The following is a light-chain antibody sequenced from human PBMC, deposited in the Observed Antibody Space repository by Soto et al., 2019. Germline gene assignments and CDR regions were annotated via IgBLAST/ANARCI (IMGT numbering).Light chain of an antibody. CDR2: DVS. CDR1: SSDVGAYNY. CDR3: SSYTNSNTAV. V-gene: IGLV2-8*01. J-gene: IGLJ7*01. Sequence: QSALTQPPSASGSPGQSVTISCTGTSSDVGAYNYVSWYQQHPGKAPKLMIYDVSKRPSGVPDRFSGSKSGNTASLTVSGLQAEDEADFYCSSYTNSNTAVFGGGTQLTVL.